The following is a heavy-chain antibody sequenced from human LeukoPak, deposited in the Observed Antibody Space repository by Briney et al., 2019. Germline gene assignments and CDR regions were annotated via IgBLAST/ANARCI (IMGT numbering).Heavy chain of an antibody. J-gene: IGHJ3*02. CDR1: GGSISSGSYY. CDR2: IYTSGST. D-gene: IGHD3-3*01. Sequence: SETLSLTCTVSGGSISSGSYYWSWIRQPAGKGLEWIGRIYTSGSTNYNPSLKSRVTISVDTSKNQFSLKLSSVTAADTAVYYRARDYDFWSDYAFDIWGQGTMVTVSS. V-gene: IGHV4-61*02. CDR3: ARDYDFWSDYAFDI.